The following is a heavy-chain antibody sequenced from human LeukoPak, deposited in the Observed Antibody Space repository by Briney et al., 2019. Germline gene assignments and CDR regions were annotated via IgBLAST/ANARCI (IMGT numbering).Heavy chain of an antibody. V-gene: IGHV4-30-2*01. CDR3: ARGDRSDFWSTEGPKLDY. CDR1: GGSISSGGYY. CDR2: IYHSGST. Sequence: KASETLSLTCTVSGGSISSGGYYWSWIRQPPGKGLEWIGYIYHSGSTYYNPSLKSRVTISVDRSKNQFSLKLSSVTAADTAVYYCARGDRSDFWSTEGPKLDYWGQGTLVTVSS. D-gene: IGHD3-3*01. J-gene: IGHJ4*02.